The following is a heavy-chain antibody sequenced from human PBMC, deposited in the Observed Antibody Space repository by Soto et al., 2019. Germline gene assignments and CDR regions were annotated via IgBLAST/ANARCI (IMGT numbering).Heavy chain of an antibody. CDR3: AKVPGVYYDNSAYYVFDY. D-gene: IGHD3-22*01. V-gene: IGHV3-23*01. Sequence: GGSLRLSCADSGFTFSNYAMSWVRQAPGKGLEWVSSISGSGGSTYYADSVKGRFTISRDNSKNTLYLQMDSLRAEDTAVYYCAKVPGVYYDNSAYYVFDYWGQGTLVTVSS. CDR2: ISGSGGST. J-gene: IGHJ4*02. CDR1: GFTFSNYA.